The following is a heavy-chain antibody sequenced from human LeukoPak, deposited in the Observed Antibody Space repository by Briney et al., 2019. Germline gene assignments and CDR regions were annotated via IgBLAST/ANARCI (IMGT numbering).Heavy chain of an antibody. CDR2: IYYSGST. CDR1: GGSIGSYY. D-gene: IGHD6-19*01. J-gene: IGHJ4*02. V-gene: IGHV4-59*12. CDR3: ARGRGSGWFYLDY. Sequence: PSETLSLTCTGSGGSIGSYYWSWIRQPPGKGLEWIGFIYYSGSTNYNPSLKSRVTLSVDTSKNQFSLKLSSVTAADTAMYYCARGRGSGWFYLDYWGQGTLVTVSS.